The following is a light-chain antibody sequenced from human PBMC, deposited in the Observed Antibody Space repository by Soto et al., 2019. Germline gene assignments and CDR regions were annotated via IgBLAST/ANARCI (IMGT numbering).Light chain of an antibody. CDR3: QQTYSEIC. CDR2: GAS. J-gene: IGKJ4*01. Sequence: DVRMTQSPSSLSASVGDTITITCRASRPINTYLNWFQQKPGEPPRLLIYGASTLHDGVPSRFSGSGSGADFTLTISGLQPEEFGSYHCQQTYSEICFGGGTKV. V-gene: IGKV1-39*01. CDR1: RPINTY.